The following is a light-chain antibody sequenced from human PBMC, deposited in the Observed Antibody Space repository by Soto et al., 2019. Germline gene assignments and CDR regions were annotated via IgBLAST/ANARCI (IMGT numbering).Light chain of an antibody. Sequence: SVLTQPRSVSGSPGQSVTISCTGTSSDVGGYNYVSWYQKHPGKAPKLMIFDVSKRPSGVPDRFSGSKFGSTASLTISGLQADDEGDYYCCSYAGGFYVVGSGTKLTVL. CDR3: CSYAGGFYV. V-gene: IGLV2-11*01. CDR2: DVS. J-gene: IGLJ1*01. CDR1: SSDVGGYNY.